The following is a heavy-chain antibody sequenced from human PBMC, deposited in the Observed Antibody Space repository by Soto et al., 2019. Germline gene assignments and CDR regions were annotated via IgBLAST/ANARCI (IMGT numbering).Heavy chain of an antibody. V-gene: IGHV4-39*01. CDR3: ARNGSN. CDR2: IYYSGIT. Sequence: SETLSLTCTVSGVSISNSSYYWGWIRRPPGKGLEWIGTIYYSGITYYNPSLKSRVTISVDTSKNQFSLKLTSVTAADTAVYYCARNGSNWGPGTLVTVSS. CDR1: GVSISNSSYY. J-gene: IGHJ4*02.